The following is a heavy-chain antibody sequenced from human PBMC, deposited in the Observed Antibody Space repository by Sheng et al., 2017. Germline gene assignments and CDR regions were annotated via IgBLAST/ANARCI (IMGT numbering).Heavy chain of an antibody. J-gene: IGHJ4*02. CDR3: AKEGWRGKYSSGWHFDY. CDR1: GFTFSSYG. V-gene: IGHV3-30*18. D-gene: IGHD6-19*01. CDR2: ISYDGSNK. Sequence: QVQLVESGGGVVQPGRSLRLSCAASGFTFSSYGMHWVRQAPGKGLEWVAVISYDGSNKYYADSVKGRFTISRDNSKNTLYLQMNSLRAEDTAVYYCAKEGWRGKYSSGWHFDYWGQGTLVTVSS.